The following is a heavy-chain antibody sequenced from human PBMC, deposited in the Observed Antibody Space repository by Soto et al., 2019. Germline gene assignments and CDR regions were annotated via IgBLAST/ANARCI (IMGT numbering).Heavy chain of an antibody. CDR3: ARGPDL. J-gene: IGHJ1*01. Sequence: SETLSLTCAVSGGSISRRCYSWRWIRQPPGKGLEWIGYIYHSGSTYYNPSLKSRVTISVDRSKNQFSLKLSSVTAADTAGYYCARGPDLWGQGNLVTVS. CDR1: GGSISRRCYS. V-gene: IGHV4-30-2*01. CDR2: IYHSGST.